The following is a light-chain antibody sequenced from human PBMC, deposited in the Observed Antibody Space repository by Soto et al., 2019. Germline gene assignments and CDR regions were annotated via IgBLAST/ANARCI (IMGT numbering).Light chain of an antibody. J-gene: IGLJ1*01. CDR2: DVS. CDR3: SSYTSCSTLYV. V-gene: IGLV2-14*01. Sequence: QSVLTQPASVSGSPGQSITISCTGTSSDVGGYNYVSWYQQHPGKAPKLMIYDVSNRPSGVSNRFSGSKSGNTASLTISGLQAEDEAVYYCSSYTSCSTLYVSAIVTKVTVL. CDR1: SSDVGGYNY.